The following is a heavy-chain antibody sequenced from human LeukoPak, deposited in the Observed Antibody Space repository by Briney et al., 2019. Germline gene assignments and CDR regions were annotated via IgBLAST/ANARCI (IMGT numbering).Heavy chain of an antibody. CDR3: ARVSAPYYYDSSGYYYDY. J-gene: IGHJ4*02. V-gene: IGHV4-59*01. CDR1: GGSISSYY. Sequence: SETLSLTCTVSGGSISSYYWNWIRQPPGKGLEWIGYIYYSGTTNYNPSLKSRVTISVDTSKNQFSLKLSSVTAADTAVYYCARVSAPYYYDSSGYYYDYWGQGTLVTVSS. D-gene: IGHD3-22*01. CDR2: IYYSGTT.